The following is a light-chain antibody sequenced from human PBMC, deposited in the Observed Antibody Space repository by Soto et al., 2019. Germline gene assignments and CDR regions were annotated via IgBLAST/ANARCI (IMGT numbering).Light chain of an antibody. CDR3: QQSFSVPPT. CDR2: STS. J-gene: IGKJ5*01. V-gene: IGKV4-1*01. CDR1: QSVLYSSSNKNY. Sequence: DIVMTQSPDSLAVSLGERATINCKSSQSVLYSSSNKNYLAWYQQKPGKAPKLLIYSTSNLQSGVPSGFSGSGSGTNFSLTISNLQPEDFATYYCQQSFSVPPTFGQGTRLEIK.